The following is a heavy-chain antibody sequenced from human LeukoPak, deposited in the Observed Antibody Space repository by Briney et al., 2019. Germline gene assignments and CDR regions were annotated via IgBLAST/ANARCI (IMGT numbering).Heavy chain of an antibody. CDR3: ARDLGDIVVVPAAAPLGWFDP. CDR1: GFTVSSNY. V-gene: IGHV3-66*02. CDR2: IYSGGST. D-gene: IGHD2-2*01. J-gene: IGHJ5*02. Sequence: PGGSLRLSYAASGFTVSSNYMSWVRQAPGKGLEWVSVIYSGGSTYYADSVKGRFTISRDNSKNTLYLQMNSLRAEDTAVYYCARDLGDIVVVPAAAPLGWFDPWGQGTLVTVSS.